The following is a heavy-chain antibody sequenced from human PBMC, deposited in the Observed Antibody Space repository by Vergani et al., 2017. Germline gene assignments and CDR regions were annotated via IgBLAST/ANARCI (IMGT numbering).Heavy chain of an antibody. CDR2: IVVGSGNT. J-gene: IGHJ5*02. V-gene: IGHV1-58*02. Sequence: QMQLVQSGPEVKKHGTSVKVSCKASGFTFTSSAMQWVRQARGQRLEWIGWIVVGSGNTNYAQKFQERVTITRDMSTSTAYMELSSLRSEDTAVYYCAADREDCSGGSWCFDPWGQGTLVTVSS. CDR3: AADREDCSGGSWCFDP. CDR1: GFTFTSSA. D-gene: IGHD2-15*01.